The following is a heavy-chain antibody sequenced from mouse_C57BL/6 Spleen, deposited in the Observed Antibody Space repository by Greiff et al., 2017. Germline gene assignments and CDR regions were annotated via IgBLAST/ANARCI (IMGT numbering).Heavy chain of an antibody. D-gene: IGHD2-4*01. CDR1: GYTFTDYE. V-gene: IGHV1-15*01. CDR2: IDPETGGT. J-gene: IGHJ1*03. Sequence: QVQLQQSGAELVRPGASVTLSCKASGYTFTDYEMHWVKQTPVHGLEWIGAIDPETGGTAYNQKFKGKAILTADKSSSTAYMELRSLTSEDSAVYYCTREGLRRYFEVWGTGTTVTVSS. CDR3: TREGLRRYFEV.